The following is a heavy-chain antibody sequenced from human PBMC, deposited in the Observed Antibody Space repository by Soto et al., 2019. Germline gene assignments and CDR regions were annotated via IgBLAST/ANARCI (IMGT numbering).Heavy chain of an antibody. CDR2: IIPIFGTA. J-gene: IGHJ5*02. D-gene: IGHD6-13*01. Sequence: SVKVSCKASGGTFSSYTISWVRQAPGQGLEWMGGIIPIFGTANYAQKFQGRVTITADESTSTAYMELSSLRSEDTAVYYCATNSHKYSSSWYANWFAPWGQGTLVTVSS. CDR1: GGTFSSYT. V-gene: IGHV1-69*13. CDR3: ATNSHKYSSSWYANWFAP.